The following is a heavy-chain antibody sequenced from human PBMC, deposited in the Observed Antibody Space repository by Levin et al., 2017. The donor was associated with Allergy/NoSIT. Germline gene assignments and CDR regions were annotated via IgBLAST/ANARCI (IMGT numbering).Heavy chain of an antibody. Sequence: PGASVKVSCVVSGLTFSEYAMTWVRQAPGKGLEWVSSISASGTTTYYADSVKGRFTISRDNSMNTLNLQMNSLRVEDTAVYYCAKVGSVGGRGALVTVSS. V-gene: IGHV3-23*01. D-gene: IGHD3-16*01. CDR1: GLTFSEYA. CDR3: AKVGSV. CDR2: ISASGTTT. J-gene: IGHJ4*02.